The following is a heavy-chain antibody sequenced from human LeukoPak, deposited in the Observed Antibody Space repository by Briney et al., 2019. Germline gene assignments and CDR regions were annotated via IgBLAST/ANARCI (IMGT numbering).Heavy chain of an antibody. J-gene: IGHJ3*02. CDR2: IYYSGST. D-gene: IGHD3-10*01. Sequence: PSETLSLTCTVSGGSVSSGSYYWSWIRQPPGKGLEWIGYIYYSGSTNYNPSLKSRVTISVDTSKNQFSLKLSSVTAADTAVYYCALGGSWAEYGAFDIWGQGTMVTVSS. V-gene: IGHV4-61*01. CDR3: ALGGSWAEYGAFDI. CDR1: GGSVSSGSYY.